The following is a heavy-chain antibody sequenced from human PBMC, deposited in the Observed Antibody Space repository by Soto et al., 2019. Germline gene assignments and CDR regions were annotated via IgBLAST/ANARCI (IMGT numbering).Heavy chain of an antibody. D-gene: IGHD4-17*01. CDR1: GFTFSIYS. Sequence: EVQLVESGGGLVQPGGCLRLSCAASGFTFSIYSMNWVRQAPGKGLEWVSYISTSSSTIYYADCVKGRFTISRDNAKNAQYLKMNSLRAEDRSVYYCARGYYGEYVSDEWGQGTPVTVSS. V-gene: IGHV3-48*01. J-gene: IGHJ4*02. CDR2: ISTSSSTI. CDR3: ARGYYGEYVSDE.